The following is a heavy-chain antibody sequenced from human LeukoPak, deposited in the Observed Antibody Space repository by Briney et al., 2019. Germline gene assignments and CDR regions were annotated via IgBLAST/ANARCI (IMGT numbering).Heavy chain of an antibody. CDR1: GFTFSAYS. Sequence: PGRSLRLSCAASGFTFSAYSMNWVRQAPGKGLEWVSHISSSSSVIYYADSVKGRFTISRDNAKNSLYLQMNSLRDEDTAVYFRATLPLAVAGTGNWFDPWGQGTLVTVSS. CDR2: ISSSSSVI. J-gene: IGHJ5*02. V-gene: IGHV3-48*02. CDR3: ATLPLAVAGTGNWFDP. D-gene: IGHD6-19*01.